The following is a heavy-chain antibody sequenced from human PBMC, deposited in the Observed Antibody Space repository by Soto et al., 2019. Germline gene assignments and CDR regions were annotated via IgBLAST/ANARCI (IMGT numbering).Heavy chain of an antibody. CDR2: INPNSGGT. D-gene: IGHD2-15*01. CDR3: ARGIVVVVAAKEIRDYYYGMDV. J-gene: IGHJ6*02. CDR1: GYTFTGYY. V-gene: IGHV1-2*02. Sequence: ASVKVSCKASGYTFTGYYMHWVRQAPGQGLEWMGWINPNSGGTNYAQKFQGRVTMTRDTSISTAYMELSRLRSDDTAVYYCARGIVVVVAAKEIRDYYYGMDVWRQGTTVTVSS.